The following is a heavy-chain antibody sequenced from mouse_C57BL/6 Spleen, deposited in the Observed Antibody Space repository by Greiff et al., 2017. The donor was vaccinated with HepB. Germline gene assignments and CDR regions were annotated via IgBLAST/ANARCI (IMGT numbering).Heavy chain of an antibody. CDR3: ARSGIYYDYDGFAY. Sequence: QVQLQQPGAELVKPGASVKLSCKASGYTFTSYWMHWVKQRPGQGLEWIGMIHPNSGSTNYNVKFKSKATLTVDKSSSTAYMQLSSLTSEDSAVYYCARSGIYYDYDGFAYRGQGTLVTVSA. J-gene: IGHJ3*01. CDR1: GYTFTSYW. D-gene: IGHD2-4*01. CDR2: IHPNSGST. V-gene: IGHV1-64*01.